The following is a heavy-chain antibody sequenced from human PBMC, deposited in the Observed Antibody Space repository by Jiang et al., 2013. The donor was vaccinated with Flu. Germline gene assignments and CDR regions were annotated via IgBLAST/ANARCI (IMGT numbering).Heavy chain of an antibody. D-gene: IGHD6-19*01. V-gene: IGHV3-74*01. CDR2: LNNDGSRT. Sequence: QLLESGGGLVQPGGSLRLSCAASGFTFSSSWMQWVRQAPGKGLVWVSRLNNDGSRTDYADSVRGRFTISRDNAKNTVFLQMNSLRVEDTAVYYCVRDSVAGTDWGQGTLVTVSS. J-gene: IGHJ4*02. CDR3: VRDSVAGTD. CDR1: GFTFSSSW.